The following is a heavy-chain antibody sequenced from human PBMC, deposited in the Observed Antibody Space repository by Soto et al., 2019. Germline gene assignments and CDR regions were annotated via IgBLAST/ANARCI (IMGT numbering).Heavy chain of an antibody. J-gene: IGHJ6*02. Sequence: PGGSLRLSCVASGFTFTSYWMSWVRQAPGKGLEWVANIKGDGSEKRYVDSVKGRLTISRDNAKNSVYLQMNSLRVEDTALYYCGRDEVRNGVGVWGQGTMVTVSS. CDR2: IKGDGSEK. CDR3: GRDEVRNGVGV. V-gene: IGHV3-7*01. CDR1: GFTFTSYW.